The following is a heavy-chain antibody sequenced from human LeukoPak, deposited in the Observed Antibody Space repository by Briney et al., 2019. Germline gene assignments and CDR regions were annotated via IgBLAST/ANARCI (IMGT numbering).Heavy chain of an antibody. D-gene: IGHD2-21*02. V-gene: IGHV3-33*01. CDR2: IWYDGSNK. CDR3: ARDRGTNIVTAGLRPGYIDC. Sequence: GGSLRLSCAAAGFTFNTYGMHWLRQAPGKGLEWVALIWYDGSNKYYADSVKGRFTISRDNSRDTLFLQVNSLRVGDSAVYYCARDRGTNIVTAGLRPGYIDCWGQGTLVTVSS. J-gene: IGHJ4*02. CDR1: GFTFNTYG.